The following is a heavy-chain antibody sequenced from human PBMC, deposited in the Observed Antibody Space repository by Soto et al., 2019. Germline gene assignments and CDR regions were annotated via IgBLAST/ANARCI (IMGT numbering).Heavy chain of an antibody. V-gene: IGHV1-2*02. CDR3: ATSGSFFRPSLGYFDY. CDR2: INPNSGGT. J-gene: IGHJ4*02. D-gene: IGHD1-1*01. Sequence: ASVKVSCKASGFTFTGHYIHWVRQAPGQGLEWMGWINPNSGGTSYAQKFQGRLTMTTDTSITTAYMELSRLSSDDTAVYYCATSGSFFRPSLGYFDYWGQGTLVTVSS. CDR1: GFTFTGHY.